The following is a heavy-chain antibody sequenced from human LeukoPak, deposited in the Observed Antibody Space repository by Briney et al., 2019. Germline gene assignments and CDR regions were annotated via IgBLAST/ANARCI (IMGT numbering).Heavy chain of an antibody. Sequence: GGSLRLSCAASGFTFSSYGMHWVRQAPGKGLEWVAVIWYDGSNKHYADSVKGRFTISRDNAKNSLYLQMNSLRDEDTAVYYCARAFDYWGQGTLVAVSS. CDR3: ARAFDY. V-gene: IGHV3-33*01. CDR2: IWYDGSNK. CDR1: GFTFSSYG. J-gene: IGHJ4*02.